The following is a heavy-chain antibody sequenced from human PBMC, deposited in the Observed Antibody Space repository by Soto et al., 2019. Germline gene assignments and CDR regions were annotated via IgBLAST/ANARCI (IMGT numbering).Heavy chain of an antibody. J-gene: IGHJ5*02. CDR3: ARDGDEEANFDP. CDR1: GYTFTNYG. D-gene: IGHD4-17*01. CDR2: INGYNGYT. V-gene: IGHV1-18*01. Sequence: QVQLMQSGAEVKKPGASVKVSCKASGYTFTNYGISWVRQTPGQGREWMGWINGYNGYTNYAQKFQGRVTMATDTSTNTAYMELRSLRSDDTAIYYCARDGDEEANFDPWGQGTLVTVSS.